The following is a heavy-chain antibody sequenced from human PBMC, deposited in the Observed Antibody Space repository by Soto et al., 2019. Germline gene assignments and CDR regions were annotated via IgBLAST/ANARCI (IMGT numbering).Heavy chain of an antibody. J-gene: IGHJ4*02. V-gene: IGHV3-74*01. Sequence: EVQLVESGGGLVQPGGSLRLSCAASGFTFSNYWMHWVRQAPGKGLVWVSRINSDGSSTDYADSVKGRFTISRDNAKNTLYLQMNSLRDEDTAVYYCARFADTALTIYEDWGQGTLVTVSS. CDR3: ARFADTALTIYED. D-gene: IGHD2-8*01. CDR1: GFTFSNYW. CDR2: INSDGSST.